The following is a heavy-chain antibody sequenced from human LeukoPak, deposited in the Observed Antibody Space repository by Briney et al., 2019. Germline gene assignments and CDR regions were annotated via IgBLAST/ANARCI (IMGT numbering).Heavy chain of an antibody. Sequence: PGGPLRLSCAASGFTVRSNYMIWVRQAPGKGLEWVSVIYSGDGTYYADSVKGRFTISRDNSKNTLYLQMNNLRVEDTAVYYCACLLRDYWGQGTLVTVSS. CDR3: ACLLRDY. D-gene: IGHD1-26*01. CDR2: IYSGDGT. CDR1: GFTVRSNY. J-gene: IGHJ4*02. V-gene: IGHV3-53*01.